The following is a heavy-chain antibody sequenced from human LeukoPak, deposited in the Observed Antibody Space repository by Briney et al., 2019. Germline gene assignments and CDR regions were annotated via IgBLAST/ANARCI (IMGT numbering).Heavy chain of an antibody. V-gene: IGHV1-18*01. Sequence: GASVKVSCKASGYTFTSYGISWVRQAPGQGLEWMGWISAYNGNTNYAQKLQGRVTMTTDTSTSTAYMELRSLRSDDTAVYYCARAQIVLYYDSRGGIFDYWGQGTLVSVSS. CDR2: ISAYNGNT. D-gene: IGHD3-22*01. J-gene: IGHJ4*02. CDR1: GYTFTSYG. CDR3: ARAQIVLYYDSRGGIFDY.